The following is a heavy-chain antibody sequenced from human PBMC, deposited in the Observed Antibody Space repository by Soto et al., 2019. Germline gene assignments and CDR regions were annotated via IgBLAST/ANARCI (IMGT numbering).Heavy chain of an antibody. CDR3: AIAAAGVWFDP. D-gene: IGHD6-13*01. J-gene: IGHJ5*02. Sequence: ASMKVSCKASGYTFTSYGISWVRQAPGQGLEWMGWISAYNGNTNYAQKLQGRVTMTTDTSTSTAYMELRSLRSDDTAVYYCAIAAAGVWFDPWGQGTLVTVSS. CDR1: GYTFTSYG. CDR2: ISAYNGNT. V-gene: IGHV1-18*04.